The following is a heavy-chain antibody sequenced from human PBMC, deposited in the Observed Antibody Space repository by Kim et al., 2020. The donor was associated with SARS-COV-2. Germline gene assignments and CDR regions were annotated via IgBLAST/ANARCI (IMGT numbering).Heavy chain of an antibody. D-gene: IGHD3-22*01. CDR3: AKAPGSFYYDSSSYPFEY. V-gene: IGHV3-9*01. J-gene: IGHJ4*02. Sequence: KGRFTISRDNAKNSLYLQMNSLRAEDTALYYCAKAPGSFYYDSSSYPFEYWGQGTLVTVSS.